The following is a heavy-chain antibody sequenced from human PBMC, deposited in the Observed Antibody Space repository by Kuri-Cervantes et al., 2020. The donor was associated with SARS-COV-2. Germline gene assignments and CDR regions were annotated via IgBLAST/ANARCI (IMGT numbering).Heavy chain of an antibody. J-gene: IGHJ5*02. CDR1: GFTFDDYA. V-gene: IGHV3-7*01. CDR3: ARDQGDYAEGWFDP. D-gene: IGHD4-17*01. Sequence: GGSLRLSCAASGFTFDDYAMHWVRQAPGKGLEWVANIKQDGSEKYYVDSVKGRFTISRDNAKNSLYLQMNSLRAEDTAVYYRARDQGDYAEGWFDPWGQGTLVTVSS. CDR2: IKQDGSEK.